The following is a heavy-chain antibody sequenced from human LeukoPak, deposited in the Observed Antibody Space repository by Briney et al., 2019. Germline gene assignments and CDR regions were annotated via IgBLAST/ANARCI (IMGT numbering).Heavy chain of an antibody. CDR1: GFTLSSYG. CDR3: ARGDYYGSGSYYPIDY. V-gene: IGHV3-33*01. CDR2: IWYDGSNK. Sequence: GGSLRLSCALSGFTLSSYGMHWVPQAPGKGLEGVAVIWYDGSNKYYADSVKGRFTISRDNSKNTLYLQMNSLRAEDTAVYYCARGDYYGSGSYYPIDYWGQGTLVTVSS. J-gene: IGHJ4*02. D-gene: IGHD3-10*01.